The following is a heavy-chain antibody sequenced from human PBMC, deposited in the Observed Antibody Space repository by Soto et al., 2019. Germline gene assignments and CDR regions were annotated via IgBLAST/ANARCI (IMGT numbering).Heavy chain of an antibody. V-gene: IGHV3-48*01. CDR1: GLTYSDYS. CDR2: ISPSGSPL. CDR3: ATKQGQNLNHF. J-gene: IGHJ4*02. Sequence: EVKLVQSGGASVQSGGSLRLACAVSGLTYSDYSMNWVRQAPGKGLEWISYISPSGSPLYYADSVKGRFTISRDNAKNPLFPQMNRPGGEGTAVYYRATKQGQNLNHFWGQGTVVTVSS.